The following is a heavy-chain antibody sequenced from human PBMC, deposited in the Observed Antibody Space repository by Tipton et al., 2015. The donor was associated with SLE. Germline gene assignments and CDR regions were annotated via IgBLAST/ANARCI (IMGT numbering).Heavy chain of an antibody. CDR1: GGSFSGYY. Sequence: TLSLTCAVYGGSFSGYYWSWIRQTPGKGLEWIGEINHSGSTNYNPSLKSRVTISVDTSKNQFSLKVSSVTAADTAVYYCGRDGRITMIRGNMDVWGKGTTVTVSS. V-gene: IGHV4-34*01. D-gene: IGHD3-22*01. CDR2: INHSGST. J-gene: IGHJ6*03. CDR3: GRDGRITMIRGNMDV.